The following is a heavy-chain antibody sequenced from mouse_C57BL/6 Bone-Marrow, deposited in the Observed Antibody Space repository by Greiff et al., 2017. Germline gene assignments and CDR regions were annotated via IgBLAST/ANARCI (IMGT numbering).Heavy chain of an antibody. CDR2: IHPNSGST. Sequence: VQLQQPGAELVKPGASVKLSCKASGYTFTSYWMHWVKQRPGQGLEWIGMIHPNSGSTNYNENIKSKATLTVDKSSSTAYLQLSSLTSEDSAVYYCASPYDYGSSFDVWGTGTTVTVSS. V-gene: IGHV1-64*01. J-gene: IGHJ1*03. CDR1: GYTFTSYW. D-gene: IGHD1-1*01. CDR3: ASPYDYGSSFDV.